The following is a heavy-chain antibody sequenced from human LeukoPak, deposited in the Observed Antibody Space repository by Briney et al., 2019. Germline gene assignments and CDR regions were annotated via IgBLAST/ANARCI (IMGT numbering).Heavy chain of an antibody. CDR3: AKDDSSSSLVGIVPDAFDI. V-gene: IGHV3-23*01. CDR1: GFTFSSYA. J-gene: IGHJ3*02. Sequence: PGGSLRLSCAASGFTFSSYAMSWVRQAPGKGLEWVSAISGSGGSTYYADSVKGRFTISRDNSENTLYLQMNSLRAEDTAVYYCAKDDSSSSLVGIVPDAFDIWGQGTMVTVSS. CDR2: ISGSGGST. D-gene: IGHD6-6*01.